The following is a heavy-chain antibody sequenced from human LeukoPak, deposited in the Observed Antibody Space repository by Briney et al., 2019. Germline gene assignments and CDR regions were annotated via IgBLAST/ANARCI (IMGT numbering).Heavy chain of an antibody. CDR3: ARNVGYSSSYYMDV. CDR2: IKQDGSEK. Sequence: GGSLRLSCAASGFTFSSYWMSWVRQAPGEGLEWVANIKQDGSEKYYVDSVKGRFTISRDNAKNSLYLQMNSLRAEDTAVYYCARNVGYSSSYYMDVWGKGTTVTVSS. J-gene: IGHJ6*03. V-gene: IGHV3-7*01. CDR1: GFTFSSYW. D-gene: IGHD6-13*01.